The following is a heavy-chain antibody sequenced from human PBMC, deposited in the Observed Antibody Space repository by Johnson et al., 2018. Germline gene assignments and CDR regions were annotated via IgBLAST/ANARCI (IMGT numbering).Heavy chain of an antibody. D-gene: IGHD3-22*01. J-gene: IGHJ4*02. Sequence: QERLGQGGGGVVEAGRSLRLWCAASGFTFSSYGMYWVRQAPGTGLAWVAVIWYDGSKKYYADSVKGRFTISRDNSKNTLYLQMNNLRAEDTAVYYGTAPYYYDSSGFAFDYWGQGTLVSVSS. CDR1: GFTFSSYG. V-gene: IGHV3-33*01. CDR2: IWYDGSKK. CDR3: TAPYYYDSSGFAFDY.